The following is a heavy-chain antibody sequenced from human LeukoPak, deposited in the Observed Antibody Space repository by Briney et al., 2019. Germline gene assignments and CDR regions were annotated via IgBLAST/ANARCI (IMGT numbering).Heavy chain of an antibody. V-gene: IGHV4-4*07. Sequence: PSETLSLTCTVSGGSISSYYWSWIRQPAGKGLEWIGRIYTTGSTNYNPSLRSRVTMSVDTSKNQFSLKLSSVTAADTAVYYCARLSPRTAAFDIWGQGTMVTVSS. CDR1: GGSISSYY. CDR3: ARLSPRTAAFDI. D-gene: IGHD2/OR15-2a*01. CDR2: IYTTGST. J-gene: IGHJ3*02.